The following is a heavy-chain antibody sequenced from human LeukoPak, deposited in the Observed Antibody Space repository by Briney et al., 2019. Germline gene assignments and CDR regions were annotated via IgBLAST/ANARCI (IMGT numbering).Heavy chain of an antibody. V-gene: IGHV1-69*13. Sequence: ASVKVSCKASGGTFSSYAISWVRQAPGQGLEWMGGIIPIFGTANYAQKFQGRVTITADESTSTAYMELSSLRSEDTAVYYCARESRPRVFGVVIIDYFDYWGQGTLVTVSS. CDR1: GGTFSSYA. J-gene: IGHJ4*02. CDR2: IIPIFGTA. CDR3: ARESRPRVFGVVIIDYFDY. D-gene: IGHD3-3*01.